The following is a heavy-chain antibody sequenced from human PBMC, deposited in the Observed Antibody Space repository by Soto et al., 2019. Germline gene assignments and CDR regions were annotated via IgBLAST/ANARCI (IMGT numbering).Heavy chain of an antibody. Sequence: QVQLVQSGAEVKKPGSSVKVSCKASGGTFSSYAISWVRQAPGQGLEWMGGIIPIFGTANYAQKFQGRVTITADESTSTAYMELSSLRSEDTAVYYCERGDFWSGYSLYYYYGMDVWGQGTTVTVSS. V-gene: IGHV1-69*01. CDR1: GGTFSSYA. J-gene: IGHJ6*02. CDR3: ERGDFWSGYSLYYYYGMDV. CDR2: IIPIFGTA. D-gene: IGHD3-3*01.